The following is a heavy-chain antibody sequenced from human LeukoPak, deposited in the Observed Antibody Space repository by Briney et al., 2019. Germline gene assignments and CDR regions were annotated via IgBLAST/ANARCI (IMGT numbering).Heavy chain of an antibody. D-gene: IGHD3-3*01. CDR1: GYTFTGYY. J-gene: IGHJ6*02. CDR2: INPNSGGT. Sequence: ASVKVSCKASGYTFTGYYMHWLRQAPGQGLEWMGWINPNSGGTNYAQKFQGRVTMTRDTSISAAYMELSRLRSDDTAVYYCASSITIFGVVYYYGMDVWGQGTTVTVSS. V-gene: IGHV1-2*02. CDR3: ASSITIFGVVYYYGMDV.